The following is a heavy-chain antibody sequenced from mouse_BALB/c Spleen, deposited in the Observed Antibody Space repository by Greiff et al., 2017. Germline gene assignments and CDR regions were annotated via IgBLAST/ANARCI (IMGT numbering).Heavy chain of an antibody. CDR3: ARHRDYRYGYFDY. D-gene: IGHD2-14*01. CDR1: GFTFSSYT. CDR2: ISNGGGST. Sequence: DVMLVESGGGLVQPGGSLKLSCAASGFTFSSYTMSWVRQTPEKRLEWVAYISNGGGSTYYPDTVKGRFTISRDNAKNTLYLQMSSLKSEDTAMYYCARHRDYRYGYFDYWGQGTTLTVSS. V-gene: IGHV5-12-2*01. J-gene: IGHJ2*01.